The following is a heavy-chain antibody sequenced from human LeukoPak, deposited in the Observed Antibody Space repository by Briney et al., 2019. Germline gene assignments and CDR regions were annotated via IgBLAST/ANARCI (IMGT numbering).Heavy chain of an antibody. J-gene: IGHJ5*02. CDR2: IYYSGST. CDR1: GGSISSSSYY. Sequence: SETLSLTCTVSGGSISSSSYYWGWIRPPPGKGLEWIGSIYYSGSTYYNPSLKSRVTISVDTSKNQFSLKLSSVTAADTAVYYCAREQYGSGSVDWFDPWGQGTLVTVSS. V-gene: IGHV4-39*07. D-gene: IGHD3-10*01. CDR3: AREQYGSGSVDWFDP.